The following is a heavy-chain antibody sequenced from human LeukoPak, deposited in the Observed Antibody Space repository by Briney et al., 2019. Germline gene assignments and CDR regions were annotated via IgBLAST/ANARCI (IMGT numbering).Heavy chain of an antibody. CDR3: VNGDQSSWYRTLLY. J-gene: IGHJ4*02. CDR2: IGTAGDT. V-gene: IGHV3-13*01. D-gene: IGHD6-13*01. CDR1: GFTFSSYD. Sequence: GGSLRLSCAASGFTFSSYDMHWVRQATGKGLEWVSAIGTAGDTYYADSVKGRFTISRDNSKNTLYLQMSSLRAEDTAMYYCVNGDQSSWYRTLLYWGQGTLVTVSS.